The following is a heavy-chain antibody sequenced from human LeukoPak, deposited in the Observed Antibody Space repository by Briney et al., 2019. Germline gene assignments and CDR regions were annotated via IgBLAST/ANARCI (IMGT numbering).Heavy chain of an antibody. Sequence: ASVKVSCKASGYTFTSYAMHWVRQAPGQRLEWMGWINAGNGNTKYSQKFQGRVTITRDTSASTAYMELSSLRSEDTAVYYCARVPSEAYSSGPDAFDIWGQGTMVTVSS. CDR3: ARVPSEAYSSGPDAFDI. CDR1: GYTFTSYA. V-gene: IGHV1-3*01. J-gene: IGHJ3*02. D-gene: IGHD6-19*01. CDR2: INAGNGNT.